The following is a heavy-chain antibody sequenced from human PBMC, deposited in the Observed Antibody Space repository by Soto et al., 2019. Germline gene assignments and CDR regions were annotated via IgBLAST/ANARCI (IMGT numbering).Heavy chain of an antibody. CDR3: ARGRSDDYFDY. D-gene: IGHD2-15*01. V-gene: IGHV3-7*01. CDR1: GFTFSGYY. CDR2: IKQDGSEK. J-gene: IGHJ4*02. Sequence: GGSLRLSCAASGFTFSGYYMTWVRQSPGRGLEWVGNIKQDGSEKYYVDSLKGRLSISRDNAKKSLYLQMNSLRVEDTAVYYCARGRSDDYFDYWGQGTLVTVSS.